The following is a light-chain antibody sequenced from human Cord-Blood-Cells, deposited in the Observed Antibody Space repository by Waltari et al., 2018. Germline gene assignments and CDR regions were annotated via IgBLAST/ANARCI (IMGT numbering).Light chain of an antibody. CDR1: SRDVGGYNY. Sequence: QSALTQPASASGSPGQSTTISCTGTSRDVGGYNYVSWYQQHTGNAHKPMIYHVTKRPSWVSNRFSGSKSGNTASLTISGLQAEDEADYYCSSYTSSSTLEFGGGTKLTVL. CDR3: SSYTSSSTLE. V-gene: IGLV2-14*01. J-gene: IGLJ3*02. CDR2: HVT.